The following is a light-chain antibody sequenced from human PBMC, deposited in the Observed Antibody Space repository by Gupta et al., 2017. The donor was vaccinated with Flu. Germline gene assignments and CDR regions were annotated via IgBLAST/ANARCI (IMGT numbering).Light chain of an antibody. CDR3: AAWDDSLSGWV. Sequence: QSVLTQPPSASGSPGQRVTISCSGSSTNVGSNDVYWSQQHPGPAPNLLIYRNNQRPSGVPARFSGAKSGTSASLAISGVRAEDEADYYCAAWDDSLSGWVFGGGTKLTVL. CDR1: STNVGSND. CDR2: RNN. V-gene: IGLV1-47*01. J-gene: IGLJ3*02.